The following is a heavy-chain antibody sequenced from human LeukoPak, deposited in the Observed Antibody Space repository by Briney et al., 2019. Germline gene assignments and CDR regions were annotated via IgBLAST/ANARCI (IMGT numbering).Heavy chain of an antibody. V-gene: IGHV1-46*01. CDR2: INPSGGST. CDR1: GYIFTSYD. CDR3: ARHKEVGDYYYFDY. D-gene: IGHD2/OR15-2a*01. J-gene: IGHJ4*02. Sequence: GASVKVSRKASGYIFTSYDMHWVRQGPGQGLEWMGIINPSGGSTSYTQKFQGRVTMTRDTSTTTVYMELSSLRSQDTAVYYCARHKEVGDYYYFDYWGQGTLVTVAS.